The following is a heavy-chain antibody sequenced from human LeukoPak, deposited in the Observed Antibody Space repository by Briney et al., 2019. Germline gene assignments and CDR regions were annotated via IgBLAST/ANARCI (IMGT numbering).Heavy chain of an antibody. CDR3: ARTWGFLDY. D-gene: IGHD3-16*01. Sequence: SETLSLTCTVSGVSINSYYWSWIRQPPGKGLEWIGYIYYSGSTDYNPSLKSRVTISVDTPKNQFSLKLSPVTAADTAVYYCARTWGFLDYWGQGTLVTVSS. V-gene: IGHV4-59*01. CDR1: GVSINSYY. J-gene: IGHJ4*02. CDR2: IYYSGST.